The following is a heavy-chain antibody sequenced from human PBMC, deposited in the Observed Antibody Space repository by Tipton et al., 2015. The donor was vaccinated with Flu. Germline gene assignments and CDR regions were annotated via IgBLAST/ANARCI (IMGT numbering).Heavy chain of an antibody. D-gene: IGHD2-8*02. V-gene: IGHV4-39*07. CDR1: GGSVSSSDFY. CDR3: ARRDCAGGICYSRVYDAFDI. CDR2: IFHSGTT. J-gene: IGHJ3*02. Sequence: TLSLTCTVSGGSVSSSDFYWGWVRQPPGKGPEWIGSIFHSGTTYYDLSLQSRVTISVDTSKNQFSLKLGSVTAGDTAVYYCARRDCAGGICYSRVYDAFDIWGQGTLVTVSS.